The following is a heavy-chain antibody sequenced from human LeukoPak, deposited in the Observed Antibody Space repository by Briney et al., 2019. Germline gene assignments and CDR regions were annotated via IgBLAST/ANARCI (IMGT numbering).Heavy chain of an antibody. D-gene: IGHD3-22*01. Sequence: PGRSLRLSCAASGFTLSTYGMHWVRQAPGKGLEWVSTISGGGESTQYADSVKGRFTISRDNSKHTLFLQMNSLRAEDSAIYFCAKDRPRIYDSRDSMIDYWGQGTLVTVSS. CDR1: GFTLSTYG. J-gene: IGHJ4*02. CDR3: AKDRPRIYDSRDSMIDY. CDR2: ISGGGEST. V-gene: IGHV3-23*01.